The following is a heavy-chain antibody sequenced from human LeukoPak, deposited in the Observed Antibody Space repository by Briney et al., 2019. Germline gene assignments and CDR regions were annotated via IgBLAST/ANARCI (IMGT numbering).Heavy chain of an antibody. CDR3: AKGYYYDSSGYPYYFDY. D-gene: IGHD3-22*01. V-gene: IGHV3-30*18. CDR2: ILYDGSNK. Sequence: GGSLRLSCAASGFTFSSYGMHWVRQAPGKGLEWVAVILYDGSNKYYADSVKGRFTISRDNSKNTLYLQMNSLRAEDTAGYYCAKGYYYDSSGYPYYFDYWGQGTLVTVSS. J-gene: IGHJ4*02. CDR1: GFTFSSYG.